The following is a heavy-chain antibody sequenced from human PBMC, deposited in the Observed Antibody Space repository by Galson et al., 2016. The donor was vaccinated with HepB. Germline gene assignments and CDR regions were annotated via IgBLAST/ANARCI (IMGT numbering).Heavy chain of an antibody. D-gene: IGHD6-19*01. J-gene: IGHJ4*02. CDR1: GFTFDDHG. V-gene: IGHV3-9*01. CDR2: ISWNSGSI. CDR3: AKDIEAWRIAVTGYFDY. Sequence: SLRLSCAGSGFTFDDHGMHWVRQAPGKGLEWVSSISWNSGSIAYAESVKGRFTISRDNAKNSLYLHMNSLRPEDTALYYCAKDIEAWRIAVTGYFDYWGQGTLVTVSS.